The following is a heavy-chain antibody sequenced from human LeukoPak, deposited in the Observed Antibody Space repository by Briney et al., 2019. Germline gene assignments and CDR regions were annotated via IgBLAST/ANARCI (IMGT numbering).Heavy chain of an antibody. J-gene: IGHJ4*02. V-gene: IGHV1-69*05. CDR1: GGTFSSYA. D-gene: IGHD2-2*01. CDR2: IIPIFGTA. CDR3: ARDQGYCTSASCSIDY. Sequence: SVKVSCKASGGTFSSYAISWVRQAPGQGLEWMGRIIPIFGTANYAQKLQGRVTMTTDTSTNTAYMDLRSLRSDDTAVYYCARDQGYCTSASCSIDYWGQGTLVTVSS.